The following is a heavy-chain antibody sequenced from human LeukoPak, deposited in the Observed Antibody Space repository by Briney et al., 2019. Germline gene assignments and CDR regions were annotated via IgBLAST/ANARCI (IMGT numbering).Heavy chain of an antibody. CDR1: GFSFSTYA. J-gene: IGHJ4*02. V-gene: IGHV3-23*01. CDR2: ISGSGGNT. CDR3: AKISGDDSSDY. Sequence: YPGGSLRLSCAASGFSFSTYAMSWVRQAPGKGLEWVSAISGSGGNTYYADSVKGRFTISRDNSKNTLYLQMNSLRAEDTAVFYCAKISGDDSSDYWGQGTLVTVSS. D-gene: IGHD3-22*01.